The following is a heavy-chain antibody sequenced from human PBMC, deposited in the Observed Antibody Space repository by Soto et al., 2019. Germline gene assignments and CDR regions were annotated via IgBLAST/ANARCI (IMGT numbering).Heavy chain of an antibody. V-gene: IGHV4-59*01. Sequence: PSETLSLTCTVSGGSISSYYWSWIRQPPGKGLEWIGYIYYSGSTNYNPSLKSRVTISVDTSKNQFSLKLSSVTAADTAVYYCARSNSYNDVWSGYFDYWGQGTLVPVSS. D-gene: IGHD3-3*01. CDR2: IYYSGST. J-gene: IGHJ4*02. CDR1: GGSISSYY. CDR3: ARSNSYNDVWSGYFDY.